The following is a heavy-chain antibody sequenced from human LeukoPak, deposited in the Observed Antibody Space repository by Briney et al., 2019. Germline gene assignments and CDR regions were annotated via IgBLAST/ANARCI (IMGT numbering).Heavy chain of an antibody. D-gene: IGHD3-10*01. CDR3: ARGSELWFGELLSYFDY. CDR2: ISNDGSKN. Sequence: GGSLRLSCAASGFTFSNYAMNWVRQAPGKGLEWVALISNDGSKNFYADSVKGRFTISRDNSKNTLFLEMNSLRAEDTAVYYCARGSELWFGELLSYFDYWGQGTLVTVSS. CDR1: GFTFSNYA. J-gene: IGHJ4*02. V-gene: IGHV3-30*04.